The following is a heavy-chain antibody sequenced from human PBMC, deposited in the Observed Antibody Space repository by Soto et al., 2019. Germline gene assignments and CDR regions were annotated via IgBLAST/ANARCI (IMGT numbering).Heavy chain of an antibody. D-gene: IGHD2-2*01. CDR2: IYYSGST. J-gene: IGHJ6*03. CDR1: GGSISSGGYY. Sequence: SETLSLTCTVSGGSISSGGYYWRWIRQHPGKGLEWIGYIYYSGSTYYNPSLKSRVTISVDTSKNQFSLKLSSVTAADTAVYYCARVDCSSTSCYGPYYYYYMDVWGKGTTVTVPS. V-gene: IGHV4-31*03. CDR3: ARVDCSSTSCYGPYYYYYMDV.